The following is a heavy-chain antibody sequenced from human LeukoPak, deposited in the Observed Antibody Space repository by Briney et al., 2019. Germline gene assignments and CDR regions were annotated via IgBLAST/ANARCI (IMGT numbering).Heavy chain of an antibody. D-gene: IGHD4-17*01. CDR1: GYTFTSYY. Sequence: ASVKVSCKAPGYTFTSYYMHWVRQAPGQGLEWMGIINPSGGSTSYAQKFQGRVTMTRDTSTSTVYMELSSLRSEDTAVYYCTTTVISSYYFDYWGQGTLVTVSS. CDR2: INPSGGST. J-gene: IGHJ4*02. V-gene: IGHV1-46*01. CDR3: TTTVISSYYFDY.